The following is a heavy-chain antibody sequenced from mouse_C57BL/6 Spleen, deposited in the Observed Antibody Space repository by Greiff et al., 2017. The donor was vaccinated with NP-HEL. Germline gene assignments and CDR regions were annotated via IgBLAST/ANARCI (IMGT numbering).Heavy chain of an antibody. CDR1: GYSITSGYF. CDR3: ARDGYFAWFAY. Sequence: EVQLQESGPGLVKPSQSLSLTCSVSGYSITSGYFWYWIRQSPGNILELMGFISYDGSNNYNPSLKNRISIPRDTSKNQFFLKLNSVTTEDTATYYCARDGYFAWFAYWGQGTLVTVSA. D-gene: IGHD2-3*01. J-gene: IGHJ3*01. V-gene: IGHV3-6*01. CDR2: ISYDGSN.